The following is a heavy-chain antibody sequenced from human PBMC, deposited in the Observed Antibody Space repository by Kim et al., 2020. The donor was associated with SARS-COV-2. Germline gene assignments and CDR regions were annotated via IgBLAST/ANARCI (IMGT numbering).Heavy chain of an antibody. Sequence: ASVMVSCKTSGYGFTAYTLHWVRQAPGQRLEWMAWIDPGNDKPRYSPKFQGRVTLTSDTSASTGYMELSSLTSEDTALYYCAVCLTTAVHFDHWGQGTLVTVSS. CDR1: GYGFTAYT. V-gene: IGHV1-3*01. CDR3: AVCLTTAVHFDH. CDR2: IDPGNDKP. D-gene: IGHD4-17*01. J-gene: IGHJ4*02.